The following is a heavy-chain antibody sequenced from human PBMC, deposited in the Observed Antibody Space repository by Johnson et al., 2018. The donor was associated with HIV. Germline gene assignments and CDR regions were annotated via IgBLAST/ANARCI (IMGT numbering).Heavy chain of an antibody. CDR1: GFTFSSYA. J-gene: IGHJ3*01. Sequence: QVQLVESGGAVVRPGGSLRLSCAASGFTFSSYAMHWVRQAPGKGLEWVAVISYVGSNKYYADSKQGRFAISIDNSKNTVYLQMNNLRADDTAVYYCAKVGSSSCYARTRLCAFDVWGQGTMVTVSS. CDR2: ISYVGSNK. CDR3: AKVGSSSCYARTRLCAFDV. D-gene: IGHD2-2*01. V-gene: IGHV3-30*09.